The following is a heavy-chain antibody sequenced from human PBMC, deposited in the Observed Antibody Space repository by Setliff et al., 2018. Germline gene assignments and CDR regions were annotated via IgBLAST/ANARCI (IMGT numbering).Heavy chain of an antibody. J-gene: IGHJ4*02. Sequence: PSETLSLTCTVSDDSISSRHYYWSWIRQPPGKGLEYIGYINYGGSTNYNPSLKSRVTISVDTSKNQFSLKLTSVTAADTAVYYCARAPRYFDPTGSYFDFWGQGTLVTVSS. D-gene: IGHD3-22*01. CDR1: DDSISSRHYY. CDR2: INYGGST. CDR3: ARAPRYFDPTGSYFDF. V-gene: IGHV4-61*01.